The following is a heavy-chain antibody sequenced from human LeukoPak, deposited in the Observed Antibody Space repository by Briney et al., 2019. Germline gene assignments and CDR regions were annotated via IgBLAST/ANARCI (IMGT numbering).Heavy chain of an antibody. CDR1: GGSISSGGYY. CDR2: IYYSGSA. CDR3: ARVNYGSATKEDY. J-gene: IGHJ4*02. D-gene: IGHD3-10*01. V-gene: IGHV4-31*03. Sequence: PSETLSLTCTVSGGSISSGGYYWSWIRQHPGKGLEWIGYIYYSGSAYYNPSLKSRVTISVDTSENQFSLKLSSVTATDTAVYYRARVNYGSATKEDYWGQGTLVTVSS.